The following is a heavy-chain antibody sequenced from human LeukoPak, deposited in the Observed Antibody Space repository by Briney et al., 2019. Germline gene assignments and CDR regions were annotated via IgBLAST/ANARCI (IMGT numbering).Heavy chain of an antibody. CDR3: ARDLSRMRDAFDV. CDR2: IYYSGST. J-gene: IGHJ3*01. V-gene: IGHV4-39*02. D-gene: IGHD2-8*01. Sequence: SETLSLTCTVSGGSISSSSYYWGWIRQPPGKGLEWIGSIYYSGSTYYNPSLKSRVTISVDTSKNQFSLKLSSVTAADTAVYYCARDLSRMRDAFDVWGQGTMVTVSS. CDR1: GGSISSSSYY.